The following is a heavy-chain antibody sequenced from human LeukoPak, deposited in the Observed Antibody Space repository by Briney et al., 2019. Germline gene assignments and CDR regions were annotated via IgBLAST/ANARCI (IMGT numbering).Heavy chain of an antibody. CDR2: ISSSGSTI. D-gene: IGHD3-3*01. CDR1: GFTFSDYY. Sequence: PGGSLSLSCAASGFTFSDYYMSWIRQAPGKGLEWVSYISSSGSTIYYADSVKGRFTISRDNAKNSLYLQMNSLRAEDTAVYYCAREALGGCWSGYYDYFDYWGQGTLVTVSS. J-gene: IGHJ4*02. V-gene: IGHV3-11*01. CDR3: AREALGGCWSGYYDYFDY.